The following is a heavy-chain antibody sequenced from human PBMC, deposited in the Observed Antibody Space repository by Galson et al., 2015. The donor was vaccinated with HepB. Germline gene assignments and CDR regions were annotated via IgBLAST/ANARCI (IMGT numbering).Heavy chain of an antibody. Sequence: SVKVSCKASGYSFISYTMHWVRQTPGQRPEWMGWINIVTGNTEYSQKFQGRITITRDTSASTVYMEVSSLRSEDTAIYHCARDNTSGSFFDFWGQGTLVTVSS. V-gene: IGHV1-3*04. CDR3: ARDNTSGSFFDF. CDR2: INIVTGNT. J-gene: IGHJ4*02. D-gene: IGHD6-19*01. CDR1: GYSFISYT.